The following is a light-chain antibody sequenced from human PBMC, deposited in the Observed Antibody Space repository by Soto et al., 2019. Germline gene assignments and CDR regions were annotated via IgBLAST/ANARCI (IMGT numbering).Light chain of an antibody. V-gene: IGKV3-15*01. CDR3: QHYVTSLTT. CDR1: QTVSSN. CDR2: DAS. J-gene: IGKJ1*01. Sequence: EIVMTQSPATLSVSPGERATLSCRASQTVSSNLAWYQQKPGQAPRLLIYDASTRASGIPARFSGSGSGTEFTLTISRLEPEDFAVYYCQHYVTSLTTFGQGTKVEVK.